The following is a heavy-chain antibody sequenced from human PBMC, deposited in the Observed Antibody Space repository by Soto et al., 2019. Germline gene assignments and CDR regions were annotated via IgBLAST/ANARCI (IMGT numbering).Heavy chain of an antibody. D-gene: IGHD4-17*01. V-gene: IGHV4-59*01. J-gene: IGHJ5*02. CDR1: GGSISSYY. Sequence: SETLSLTCTVSGGSISSYYWSWIRQPPGKGLEWIGYIYYSGSTNYNPSLKSRVTIAVDTSKNQFSLKLSSVTAADTAVYYCAGSLVRSRQGWFDPWGQGTLVTVSS. CDR2: IYYSGST. CDR3: AGSLVRSRQGWFDP.